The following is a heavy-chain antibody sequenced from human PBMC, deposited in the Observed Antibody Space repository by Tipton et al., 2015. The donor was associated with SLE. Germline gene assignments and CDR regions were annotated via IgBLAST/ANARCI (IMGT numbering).Heavy chain of an antibody. V-gene: IGHV3-23*01. CDR3: ARGQKRLGAYFDY. J-gene: IGHJ4*02. CDR1: GVIFSTLA. Sequence: SLRLSCAASGVIFSTLAMSWVRQAPGKGLEWVSGIRGSGGSTYYADSVKGRFTISRHNSKNTVYLQMNSLRVEDTAVYYCARGQKRLGAYFDYWGQGTLVTVSS. D-gene: IGHD3-16*01. CDR2: IRGSGGST.